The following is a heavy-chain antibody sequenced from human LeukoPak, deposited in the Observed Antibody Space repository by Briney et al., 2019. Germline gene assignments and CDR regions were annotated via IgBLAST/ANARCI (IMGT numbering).Heavy chain of an antibody. CDR2: MYYSGSI. CDR3: ARVSSALFGVVSQGHYFDL. J-gene: IGHJ2*01. V-gene: IGHV4-61*08. Sequence: KPSQTLSLTCTVSGGSISSGDYYLSWIRQPPGKGLEWIGYMYYSGSINYNPSLKSRVTMSVDTSKNQFSLKLSSVTAADTAVYYCARVSSALFGVVSQGHYFDLWGRGTLVTVSS. D-gene: IGHD3-3*01. CDR1: GGSISSGDYY.